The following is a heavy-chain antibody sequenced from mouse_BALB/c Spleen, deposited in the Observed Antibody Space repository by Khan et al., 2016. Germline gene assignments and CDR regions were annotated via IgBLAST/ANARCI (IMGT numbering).Heavy chain of an antibody. CDR1: GYTFTSYW. CDR3: ASRIYYGNYDYFDD. CDR2: IYPGDGDT. J-gene: IGHJ2*01. D-gene: IGHD2-1*01. V-gene: IGHV1-87*01. Sequence: QVQLQQSGAELARPGASVKLSCKASGYTFTSYWMQWVKQRPGQGLEWIGAIYPGDGDTRYTQKFKGKSTLPADKSSSTAYMKLSSLASEDAAVYYSASRIYYGNYDYFDDGGLGTTLTVPS.